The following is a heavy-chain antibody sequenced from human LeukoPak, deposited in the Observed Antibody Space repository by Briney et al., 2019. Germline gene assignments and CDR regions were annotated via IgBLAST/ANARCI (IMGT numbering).Heavy chain of an antibody. D-gene: IGHD3-22*01. J-gene: IGHJ4*02. CDR3: AKNGDSSGYYSVDY. CDR1: GFTFSSYG. Sequence: PGRSLRLSCAASGFTFSSYGMHWVRQAPGKGLEWVAVISYDGNNKYYAYSVKGRFTISRDNSKNTLYLQMNSLRAEDTAVYYCAKNGDSSGYYSVDYWGQGTLVTVSS. CDR2: ISYDGNNK. V-gene: IGHV3-30*18.